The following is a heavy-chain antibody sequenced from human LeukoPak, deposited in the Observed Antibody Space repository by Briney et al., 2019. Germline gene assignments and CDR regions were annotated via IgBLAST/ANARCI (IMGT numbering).Heavy chain of an antibody. CDR3: AKAGARGNVNWFDS. CDR1: GFTFNNYA. D-gene: IGHD1-1*01. J-gene: IGHJ5*01. Sequence: GGSLRLSCAASGFTFNNYAMSWVRQAPGKGLVWVSAISGSGGSTYYADSVKGRFTTSRDNSKNILYLQMNNLRGEDTAVYYCAKAGARGNVNWFDSWGQGTLVTVSS. CDR2: ISGSGGST. V-gene: IGHV3-23*01.